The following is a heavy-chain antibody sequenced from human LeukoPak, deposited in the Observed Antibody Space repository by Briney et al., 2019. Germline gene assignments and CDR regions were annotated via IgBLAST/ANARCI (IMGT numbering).Heavy chain of an antibody. D-gene: IGHD6-13*01. CDR1: GGSISSYY. Sequence: SETLSLTCTVSGGSISSYYWSWIRQPAGKGLEWIGEINHSGSTNYNPSLKSRVTISVDTSKNQFSLKLSSVTAADTAVYYCARRGRWVAAAGTRLDYWGQGTLVTVSS. J-gene: IGHJ4*02. V-gene: IGHV4-34*01. CDR2: INHSGST. CDR3: ARRGRWVAAAGTRLDY.